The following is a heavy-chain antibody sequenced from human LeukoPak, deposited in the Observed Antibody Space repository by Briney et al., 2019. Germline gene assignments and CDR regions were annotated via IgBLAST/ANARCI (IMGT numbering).Heavy chain of an antibody. D-gene: IGHD2/OR15-2a*01. CDR3: ARQYYHYYMDV. CDR2: FYYSGST. J-gene: IGHJ6*03. CDR1: GDSIRGTSFY. V-gene: IGHV4-39*07. Sequence: SETLSLTCTVSGDSIRGTSFYRGWVRQPPEKGLEWIGSFYYSGSTYYNSALKGRVTISADTSKNQLSLNVSSVTAADTAVYYCARQYYHYYMDVWGKGTTVTVSS.